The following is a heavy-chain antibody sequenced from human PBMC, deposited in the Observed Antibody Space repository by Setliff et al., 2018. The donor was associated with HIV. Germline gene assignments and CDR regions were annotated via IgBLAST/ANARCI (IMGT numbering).Heavy chain of an antibody. CDR2: IYTGGTT. J-gene: IGHJ6*03. Sequence: GGSLRLSCAISGFTVSDNYMTWVRQTPGEGLEWVSLIYTGGTTYYADSVKGRFTISRDNAKNSLYLQMNSLRAEDTAVYYCARDGSVSNTYYYYMDVWGKGTTVTVSS. CDR3: ARDGSVSNTYYYYMDV. D-gene: IGHD1-26*01. CDR1: GFTVSDNY. V-gene: IGHV3-66*01.